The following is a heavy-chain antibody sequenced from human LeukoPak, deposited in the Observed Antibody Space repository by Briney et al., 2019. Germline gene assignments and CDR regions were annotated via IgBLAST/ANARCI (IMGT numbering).Heavy chain of an antibody. CDR1: GGSISSSSYY. Sequence: SETLSLTCTVSGGSISSSSYYWGWIRQPPGKGLEWIGSIYYSGSTNYNPSLKSRVTISVDTSKNQFSLKLSSVTAADTAVYYCARAPGGVTPPGYFDYWGQGTLVTVSS. D-gene: IGHD4-23*01. J-gene: IGHJ4*02. CDR2: IYYSGST. CDR3: ARAPGGVTPPGYFDY. V-gene: IGHV4-39*07.